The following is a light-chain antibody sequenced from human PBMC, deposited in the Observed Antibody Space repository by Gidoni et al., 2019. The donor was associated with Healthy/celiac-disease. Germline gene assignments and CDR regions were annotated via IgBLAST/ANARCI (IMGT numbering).Light chain of an antibody. CDR2: GKN. J-gene: IGLJ2*01. Sequence: SSELTQDPAVSVALGQTVRITCQGDRLRSYYASWYQQKQGQAPVLVIYGKNNRPSGIPDRFSGSSSGNTASLTITGAQAEDEADYYCNSRDSSGNHLVVFGGGTKLTVL. V-gene: IGLV3-19*01. CDR1: RLRSYY. CDR3: NSRDSSGNHLVV.